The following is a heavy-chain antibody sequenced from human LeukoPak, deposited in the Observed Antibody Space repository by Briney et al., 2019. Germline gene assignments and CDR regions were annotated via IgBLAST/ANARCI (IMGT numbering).Heavy chain of an antibody. D-gene: IGHD3-22*01. CDR1: GGSINSSGYS. V-gene: IGHV4-30-2*01. Sequence: PSETLSLTCAVSGGSINSSGYSWNWIRQPPGKALEWIGYIYPSGRTYYNPSLNSRVIISVDRSKNQISLKLNSVTAADTAVYYCAREGQSYDSNAYYLTFWYFDLWGRGTLVTVSS. J-gene: IGHJ2*01. CDR3: AREGQSYDSNAYYLTFWYFDL. CDR2: IYPSGRT.